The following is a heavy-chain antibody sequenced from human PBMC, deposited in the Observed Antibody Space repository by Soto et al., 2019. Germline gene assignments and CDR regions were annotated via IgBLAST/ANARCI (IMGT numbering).Heavy chain of an antibody. Sequence: SETLSLTCTVSGGPIRGDYWSWIRQTPGKGLEWIGYVYDSGRTSYNPSLQSRVTLSEDTSNNRLSLTLRSVTAADTAVYYCARDRSRNLDAWGKGTTVTVSS. J-gene: IGHJ6*04. V-gene: IGHV4-59*01. CDR1: GGPIRGDY. CDR2: VYDSGRT. CDR3: ARDRSRNLDA.